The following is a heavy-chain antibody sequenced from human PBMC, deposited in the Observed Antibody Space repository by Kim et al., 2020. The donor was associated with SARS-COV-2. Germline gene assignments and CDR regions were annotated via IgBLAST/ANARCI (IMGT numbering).Heavy chain of an antibody. CDR2: ISYDGSNK. D-gene: IGHD6-19*01. CDR3: ARDAAYSSGWYRYYYGMDV. V-gene: IGHV3-33*05. CDR1: GFTFSSYG. J-gene: IGHJ6*02. Sequence: GGSLRLSCAASGFTFSSYGMHWVRQAPGKGLEWVAVISYDGSNKYYADSVKGRFTISRDNSKNTLYLQMNSLRAEDTAVYYCARDAAYSSGWYRYYYGMDVWGQGTTVTVSS.